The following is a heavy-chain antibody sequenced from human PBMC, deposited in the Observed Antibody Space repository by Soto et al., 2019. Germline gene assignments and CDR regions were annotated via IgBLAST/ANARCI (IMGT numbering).Heavy chain of an antibody. CDR1: GGGFSSYA. Sequence: QIQLLQSGAEVKKSGSSVKVSCKASGGGFSSYAINWVRQAPGQGLEWMGGIIPIFGTVNYAQKFQGRVTITADGLAPTVYLELNSLRSDATAGYYCARSYGSGSYGYFDPWGQGTLVTVSS. J-gene: IGHJ5*02. CDR2: IIPIFGTV. D-gene: IGHD3-10*01. V-gene: IGHV1-69*01. CDR3: ARSYGSGSYGYFDP.